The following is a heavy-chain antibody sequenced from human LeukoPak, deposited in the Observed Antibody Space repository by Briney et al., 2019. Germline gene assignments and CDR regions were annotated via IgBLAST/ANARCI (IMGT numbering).Heavy chain of an antibody. Sequence: SETLSLTCAVYGGSFSGYYWSWIRQPPGKGLEWIGEINHSGSTNYNPSPKSRVTISVDTSKNQFSLKLSSVTAADTAVYYCARSIAGGGASNFDYWGQGTLVTVSS. D-gene: IGHD6-6*01. CDR1: GGSFSGYY. V-gene: IGHV4-34*01. CDR3: ARSIAGGGASNFDY. J-gene: IGHJ4*02. CDR2: INHSGST.